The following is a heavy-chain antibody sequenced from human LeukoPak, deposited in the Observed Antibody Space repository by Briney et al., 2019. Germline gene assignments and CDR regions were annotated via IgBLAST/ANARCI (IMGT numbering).Heavy chain of an antibody. J-gene: IGHJ2*01. CDR3: ASGQTLLWFGEL. Sequence: ASQTLSLTCTVSGGSISSGGYYWSWTRQHPGKGLEWIGYIYYSGSTYYNPSLKSRVTISVDTSKNQFSLKLSSVTAADTAVYYCASGQTLLWFGELWGRGTLVTVSS. CDR1: GGSISSGGYY. V-gene: IGHV4-31*03. CDR2: IYYSGST. D-gene: IGHD3-10*01.